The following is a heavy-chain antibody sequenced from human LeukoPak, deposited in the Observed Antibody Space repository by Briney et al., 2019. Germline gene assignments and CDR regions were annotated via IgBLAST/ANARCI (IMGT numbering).Heavy chain of an antibody. J-gene: IGHJ4*02. CDR2: IIPIFGTA. Sequence: GASVKVSCKASGGTFSSYAISWVRQAPGQGLEWMGGIIPIFGTANYAQKFQGRVTITADESTSTAYMELSSLRSEDTAVYYCAREEGGRQFSYFDYWGQGTLVTVSS. CDR3: AREEGGRQFSYFDY. CDR1: GGTFSSYA. V-gene: IGHV1-69*13. D-gene: IGHD1-26*01.